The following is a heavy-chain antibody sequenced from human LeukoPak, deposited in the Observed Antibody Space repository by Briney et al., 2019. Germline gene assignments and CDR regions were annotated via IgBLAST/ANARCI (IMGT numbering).Heavy chain of an antibody. V-gene: IGHV3-30*04. J-gene: IGHJ6*03. CDR3: ARDSQELVPVYYMDV. D-gene: IGHD6-13*01. CDR2: ISYDGSNK. CDR1: GLSFSRHA. Sequence: PGRSLRLSCAASGLSFSRHAMDWVRQAPGKGLEWVAVISYDGSNKYYADSVKGRFTISRDNSKNTVYLQMKGLSAVEMAVSFCARDSQELVPVYYMDVWGKGTPVTVSS.